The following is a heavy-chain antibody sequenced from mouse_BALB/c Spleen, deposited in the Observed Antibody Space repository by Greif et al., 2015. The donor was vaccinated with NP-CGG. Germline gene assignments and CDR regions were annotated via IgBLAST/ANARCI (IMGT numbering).Heavy chain of an antibody. J-gene: IGHJ4*01. CDR2: INPSSGYT. CDR1: GYNFTSYT. CDR3: ARNDGFYAMDY. D-gene: IGHD2-3*01. Sequence: VQLQQSGAELARPGASVKMSCKASGYNFTSYTMHWVKQRPGQGLEWIGYINPSSGYTNYNQKFKDKATLTADKSSSTAYMQLSSLTSEDSAVYYCARNDGFYAMDYWGQGTSVTVSS. V-gene: IGHV1-4*01.